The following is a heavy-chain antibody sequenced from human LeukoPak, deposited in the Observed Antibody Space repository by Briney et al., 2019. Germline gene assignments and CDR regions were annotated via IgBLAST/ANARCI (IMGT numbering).Heavy chain of an antibody. CDR3: ARGNSKRYCSGGSCYWFDP. Sequence: ASVKVSCKASGYTFTSYDIYWVRQATGQGFEWMGWMSPNSGNTGYVQKFQGRVTMTRDTSISTAYMELSSLRSEDTAVYYCARGNSKRYCSGGSCYWFDPWGQGTLVTVSS. CDR2: MSPNSGNT. V-gene: IGHV1-8*01. J-gene: IGHJ5*02. D-gene: IGHD2-15*01. CDR1: GYTFTSYD.